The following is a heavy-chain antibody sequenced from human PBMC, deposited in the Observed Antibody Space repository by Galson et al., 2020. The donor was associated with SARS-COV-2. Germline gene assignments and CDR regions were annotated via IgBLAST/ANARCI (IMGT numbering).Heavy chain of an antibody. V-gene: IGHV3-43*01. Sequence: GGSLRLSCPASGLTLTEYTMHWVRQAPGSRPEWVSLMSWDGGSTYYADSVRGRFATSRDTNKNSLHLQMNSLRTDDSAVSYCIKDNGREYFPYWGRGTLVTVSS. CDR1: GLTLTEYT. J-gene: IGHJ1*01. CDR2: MSWDGGST. CDR3: IKDNGREYFPY. D-gene: IGHD2-8*01.